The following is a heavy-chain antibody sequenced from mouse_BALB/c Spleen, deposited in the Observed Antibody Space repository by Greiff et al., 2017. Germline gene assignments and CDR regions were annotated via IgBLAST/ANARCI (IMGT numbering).Heavy chain of an antibody. CDR3: ARSRYGSSYWYFDV. D-gene: IGHD1-1*01. V-gene: IGHV5-17*02. J-gene: IGHJ1*01. Sequence: EVKVVESGGGLVQPGGSRKLSCAASGFTFSSFGMHWVRQAPEKGLEWVAYISSGSSTIYYADTVKGRFTISRDNPKNTLFLQMTSLRSEDTAMYYCARSRYGSSYWYFDVWGAGTTVTVSS. CDR2: ISSGSSTI. CDR1: GFTFSSFG.